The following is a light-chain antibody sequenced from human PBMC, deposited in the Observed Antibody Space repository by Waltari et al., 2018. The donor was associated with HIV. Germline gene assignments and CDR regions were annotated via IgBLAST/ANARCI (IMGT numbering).Light chain of an antibody. CDR3: SSYTSSSTLV. Sequence: QSALTQPASVSGSPGQSITISCTGTSSDVGGYNYVSWYQQHPGKAPKLMIYDVSNRPSGVAKRFSVSKAGNTAFLTISGLQAEDEADYYCSSYTSSSTLVFGAGTKLTVL. CDR1: SSDVGGYNY. J-gene: IGLJ3*02. CDR2: DVS. V-gene: IGLV2-14*01.